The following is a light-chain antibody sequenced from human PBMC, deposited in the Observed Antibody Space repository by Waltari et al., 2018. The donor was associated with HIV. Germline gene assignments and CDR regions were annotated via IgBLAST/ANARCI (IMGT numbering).Light chain of an antibody. J-gene: IGLJ2*01. CDR3: SSYGDNIRVL. Sequence: QSALTQPPSASGSLGQSVTISCTGSSSDIGAYDSVSWFQQHPHSAPKLLLYEVTKRPSGVPDRLSGSRSGDTAFLSGSGLQPDDSAAYFCSSYGDNIRVLFGGGTNLTVL. CDR2: EVT. CDR1: SSDIGAYDS. V-gene: IGLV2-8*01.